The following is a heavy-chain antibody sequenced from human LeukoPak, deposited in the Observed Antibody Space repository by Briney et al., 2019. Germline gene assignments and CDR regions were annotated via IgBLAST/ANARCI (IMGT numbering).Heavy chain of an antibody. CDR3: ARRGLEAFDSNLNGYFAY. CDR2: INHSGST. J-gene: IGHJ4*02. D-gene: IGHD4-11*01. Sequence: PSETLSLTCAAYGGSFSGYYWSWIRQPPGKGLEGIGEINHSGSTNYNPSLKSRVTISVDTSKNQFSLKLTSVTAADTAVYYCARRGLEAFDSNLNGYFAYWGQGSLVTVSS. V-gene: IGHV4-34*01. CDR1: GGSFSGYY.